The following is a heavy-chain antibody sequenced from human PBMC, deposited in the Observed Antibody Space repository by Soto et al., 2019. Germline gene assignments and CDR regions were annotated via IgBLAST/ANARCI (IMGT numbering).Heavy chain of an antibody. CDR2: IYHSGST. Sequence: QLQLQESGSGLVKPSQTLSLTCAVSGGSISSGGYSWSWIRQPPGKGLEWIGYIYHSGSTYYNPSLKSRVTIAVDRSKNQFSLKLSSVTAADTAVYYCARGRDGYNSASFDYWGQGTLVTVSS. V-gene: IGHV4-30-2*01. CDR3: ARGRDGYNSASFDY. CDR1: GGSISSGGYS. J-gene: IGHJ4*02. D-gene: IGHD5-12*01.